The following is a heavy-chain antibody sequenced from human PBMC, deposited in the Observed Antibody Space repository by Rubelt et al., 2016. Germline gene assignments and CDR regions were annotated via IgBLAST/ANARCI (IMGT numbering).Heavy chain of an antibody. CDR3: AVGCLAQGFQ. D-gene: IGHD6-25*01. CDR2: INPNSGGT. J-gene: IGHJ1*01. CDR1: GYTFTGYY. V-gene: IGHV1-2*02. Sequence: QVQLVQSGAEVKKPGSSLKVSCKASGYTFTGYYIQWVRQAPGQGLEWMGWINPNSGGTNYAQKFQGRVTVSSGSASAPTLFPLVSCENSPSDTSSVAVGCLAQGFQ.